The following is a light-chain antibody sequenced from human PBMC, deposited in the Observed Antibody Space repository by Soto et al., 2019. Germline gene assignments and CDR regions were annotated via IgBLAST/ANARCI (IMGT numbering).Light chain of an antibody. V-gene: IGLV2-14*03. J-gene: IGLJ2*01. CDR1: SSDVGGYKY. Sequence: QSVLTQAASVSGSPGQSITISCTGTSSDVGGYKYVSWYQQHPGKAPQLMIYDVTNRPSGVSNRFSGSKSGNTASLTISGLQAEDEADYYCSSYTSSSTWLFGGGTKVTVL. CDR3: SSYTSSSTWL. CDR2: DVT.